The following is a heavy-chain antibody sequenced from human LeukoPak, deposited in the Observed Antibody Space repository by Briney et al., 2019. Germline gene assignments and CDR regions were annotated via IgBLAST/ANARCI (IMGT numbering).Heavy chain of an antibody. CDR1: GFTFSSYA. V-gene: IGHV3-23*01. CDR2: ISGSGSST. J-gene: IGHJ4*02. D-gene: IGHD6-19*01. CDR3: AKGVAVASPYYFDY. Sequence: GGSLRLSCAASGFTFSSYAMSWGRHAPGTGLEWVSPISGSGSSTYYADSAKGRFTISRDNSKNTLYLQMNSLRAEDTAVYYCAKGVAVASPYYFDYWGQGTLVTVSS.